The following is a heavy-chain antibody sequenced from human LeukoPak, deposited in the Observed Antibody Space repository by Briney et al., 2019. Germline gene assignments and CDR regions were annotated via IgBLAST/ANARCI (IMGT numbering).Heavy chain of an antibody. Sequence: GGSLRLSCTVSGFTVSSNSMSWVRQAPGKGLEWVSFIYSDNTHYSDSVKCRFTISRDNSKNTLYLQMNSLRAEDTAVYYCARRAGAYSHPYDYGGQGTLVTVSS. J-gene: IGHJ4*02. V-gene: IGHV3-53*01. CDR3: ARRAGAYSHPYDY. CDR2: IYSDNT. CDR1: GFTVSSNS. D-gene: IGHD4/OR15-4a*01.